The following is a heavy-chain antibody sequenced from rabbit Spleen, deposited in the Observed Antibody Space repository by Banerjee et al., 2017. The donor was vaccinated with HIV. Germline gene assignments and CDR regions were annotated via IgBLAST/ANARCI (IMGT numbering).Heavy chain of an antibody. CDR3: ARDADGSSSAYNL. CDR2: IYTTYGVT. CDR1: GFSLSTTYY. Sequence: QSLEESGGGLVQPEGSLTLTCKASGFSLSTTYYMCWVRQAPGKGLEWIACIYTTYGVTAYATWAIGRFTVSKSSSTTVTLLMTSLTAADTATYFCARDADGSSSAYNLWGQGTLVTVS. D-gene: IGHD1-1*01. V-gene: IGHV1S40*01. J-gene: IGHJ3*01.